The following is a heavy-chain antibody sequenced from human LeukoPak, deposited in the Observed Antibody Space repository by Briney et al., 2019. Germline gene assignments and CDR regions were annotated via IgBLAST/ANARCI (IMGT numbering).Heavy chain of an antibody. CDR3: ARDSSPRYSGYDWVY. V-gene: IGHV3-11*04. CDR1: GFTFSDYY. Sequence: GGSLRLSCAASGFTFSDYYMSWIRQAPGKGLEWVSYISSSGSTIYYADSVKGRFTISRDNAKNSLYLHMNSLRADDTAVYYCARDSSPRYSGYDWVYWGRGTLVTVSS. D-gene: IGHD5-12*01. CDR2: ISSSGSTI. J-gene: IGHJ4*02.